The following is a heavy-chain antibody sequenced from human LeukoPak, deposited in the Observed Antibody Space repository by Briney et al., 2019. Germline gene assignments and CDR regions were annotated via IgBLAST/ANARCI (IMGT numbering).Heavy chain of an antibody. J-gene: IGHJ4*02. D-gene: IGHD6-19*01. CDR1: GGSISSYY. Sequence: SETLSLTCTVSGGSISSYYWSWIRQPPGEGLEWIGSIYYNGNTDYNPSLKSRVTISVDTSNNQFSLKLSSVTAADTAVYYCARHGTQWLRYPNLDYWGQGTLATVSS. V-gene: IGHV4-59*08. CDR3: ARHGTQWLRYPNLDY. CDR2: IYYNGNT.